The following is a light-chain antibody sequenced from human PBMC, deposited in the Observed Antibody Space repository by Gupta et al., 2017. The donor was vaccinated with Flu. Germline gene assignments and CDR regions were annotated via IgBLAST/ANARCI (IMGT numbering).Light chain of an antibody. V-gene: IGLV1-44*01. CDR2: SNN. CDR3: AAWDDSLNGPV. Sequence: QSVLTQPPSASGTPGQRATFPCSGSSSNIGSNTVNWYQQLPGTAPKLLIYSNNQRPSGVPDRFSGSKSGTSASLAISGLQSEDEADYYCAAWDDSLNGPVFGGGTKLTVL. J-gene: IGLJ3*02. CDR1: SSNIGSNT.